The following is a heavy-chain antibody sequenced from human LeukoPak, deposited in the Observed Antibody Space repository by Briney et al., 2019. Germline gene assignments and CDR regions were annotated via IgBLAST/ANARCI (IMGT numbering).Heavy chain of an antibody. Sequence: PGRSLRLSCAASGFTFSSYGIHWVRQAPGKGLGWVAVIWYDGSNKYYADSVKGRFTISRDNSKNTVYLQLNSLRAEDTAVYYCARSKGLGYCSSTSCHYYYYYGMDVWGKGTTVTVSS. D-gene: IGHD2-2*01. CDR2: IWYDGSNK. CDR1: GFTFSSYG. V-gene: IGHV3-33*01. J-gene: IGHJ6*04. CDR3: ARSKGLGYCSSTSCHYYYYYGMDV.